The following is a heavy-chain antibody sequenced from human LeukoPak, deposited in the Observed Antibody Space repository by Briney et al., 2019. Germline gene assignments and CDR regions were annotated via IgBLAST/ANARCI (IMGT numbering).Heavy chain of an antibody. Sequence: ASVKVSCKASRYTFTSYYMHWVRQAPGQGLEWMGIINPSGGSTSYAQKFQGRVTMTRDSSTSTVYMELSSLRSDDTAVYYCARAVVMVATTAGDYWGQGTLVTVSS. CDR1: RYTFTSYY. V-gene: IGHV1-46*01. J-gene: IGHJ4*02. CDR2: INPSGGST. CDR3: ARAVVMVATTAGDY. D-gene: IGHD2-15*01.